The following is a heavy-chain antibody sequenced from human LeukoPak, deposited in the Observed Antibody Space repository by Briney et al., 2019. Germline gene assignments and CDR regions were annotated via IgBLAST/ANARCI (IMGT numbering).Heavy chain of an antibody. V-gene: IGHV4-59*01. CDR3: AREPYYGSGSYYNVGSDAFDI. CDR1: GGSISSYY. J-gene: IGHJ3*02. Sequence: SETLSPTCTVSGGSISSYYWSWIRQPPGKGLGWIGYIYYSGSTNYNPSLKSRVTISVDTSKNQFSLKLSSVTAADTAVYYCAREPYYGSGSYYNVGSDAFDIWGQGTMVTASS. CDR2: IYYSGST. D-gene: IGHD3-10*01.